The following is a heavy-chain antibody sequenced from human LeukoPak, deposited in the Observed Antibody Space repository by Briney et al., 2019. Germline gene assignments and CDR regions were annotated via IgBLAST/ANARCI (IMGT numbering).Heavy chain of an antibody. CDR3: AKDHRSPVTAAPSFDY. CDR2: IYENGGTT. J-gene: IGHJ4*02. V-gene: IGHV3-23*01. CDR1: GFTFRSHA. D-gene: IGHD2-21*02. Sequence: GGSLRLSCVGSGFTFRSHAMSWVRQAPEKGLEFVSGIYENGGTTYYADSVKGRFSISRDNSKNTLYLQMDSLRGEDTAVYYCAKDHRSPVTAAPSFDYWGQGTLVTVSS.